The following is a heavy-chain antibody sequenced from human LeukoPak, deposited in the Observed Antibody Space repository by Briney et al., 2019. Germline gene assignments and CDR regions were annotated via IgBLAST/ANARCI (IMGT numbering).Heavy chain of an antibody. J-gene: IGHJ4*03. D-gene: IGHD2-15*01. V-gene: IGHV3-23*01. CDR3: ARETSSVHSNAGPPFDY. Sequence: GGSLRLSCAASGFTFSSYAMSWVRQAPGKGLEWVSGISGSGGSTYYADSVEGRFTVSRDNSKSTLYLQVNSLTADDTAVYYCARETSSVHSNAGPPFDYWGHGTPVTVSS. CDR1: GFTFSSYA. CDR2: ISGSGGST.